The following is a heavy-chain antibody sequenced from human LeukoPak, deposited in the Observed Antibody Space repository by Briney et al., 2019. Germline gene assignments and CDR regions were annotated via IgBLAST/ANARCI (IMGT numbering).Heavy chain of an antibody. CDR1: GYTFTSYG. Sequence: ASVKVSCKASGYTFTSYGISWVRQAPGQGLEWMGWISAYNENTNYAQKLQGRVTMTTDTSTSTAYMELRSLRSDDTAVYYCARDWPGTTYGYYYYGMDVWGQGTTVTVSS. V-gene: IGHV1-18*01. D-gene: IGHD1-7*01. J-gene: IGHJ6*02. CDR2: ISAYNENT. CDR3: ARDWPGTTYGYYYYGMDV.